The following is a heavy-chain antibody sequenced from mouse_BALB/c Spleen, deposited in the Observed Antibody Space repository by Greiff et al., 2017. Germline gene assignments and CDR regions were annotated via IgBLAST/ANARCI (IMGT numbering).Heavy chain of an antibody. CDR3: ARGSGNYGVY. Sequence: VKLVESGAELARPGASVKMSCKASGYTFTSYTMHWVKQRPGQGLEWIGYINPSSGYTNYNQKFKDKATLTADKSSSTAYMQLSSLTSEDSAVYYCARGSGNYGVYWGQGTTLTVSS. CDR2: INPSSGYT. J-gene: IGHJ2*01. D-gene: IGHD2-1*01. V-gene: IGHV1-4*01. CDR1: GYTFTSYT.